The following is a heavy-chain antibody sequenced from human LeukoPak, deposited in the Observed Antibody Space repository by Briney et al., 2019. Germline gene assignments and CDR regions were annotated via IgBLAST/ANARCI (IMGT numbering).Heavy chain of an antibody. J-gene: IGHJ4*02. CDR2: LYYSRTT. Sequence: PSETLSLTCTVSGGSISSGSHHWGWFRQSPGKGLEWIGSLYYSRTTYYNPSLNSRVTISVVTSKNQFSLQLNSVTAADTAVYYCARPLDSSNNYFDYWGQGTLVTVSA. CDR3: ARPLDSSNNYFDY. CDR1: GGSISSGSHH. V-gene: IGHV4-39*01. D-gene: IGHD6-13*01.